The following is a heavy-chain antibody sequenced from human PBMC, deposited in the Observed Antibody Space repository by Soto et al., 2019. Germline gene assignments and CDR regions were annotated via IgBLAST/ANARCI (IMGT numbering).Heavy chain of an antibody. CDR1: GYTFTGYY. Sequence: ASVKVSFKASGYTFTGYYMHWVRQAPGQGLEWMGWINPNSGGTNYAQKFQGRVTMTRDTSISTAYMELSRLRSDDTAVYYCACHYSSGWYRYDYWGQGTLVTVSS. CDR3: ACHYSSGWYRYDY. V-gene: IGHV1-2*02. D-gene: IGHD6-19*01. J-gene: IGHJ4*02. CDR2: INPNSGGT.